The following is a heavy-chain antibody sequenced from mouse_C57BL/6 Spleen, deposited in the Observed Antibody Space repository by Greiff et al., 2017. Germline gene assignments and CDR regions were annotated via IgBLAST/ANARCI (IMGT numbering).Heavy chain of an antibody. CDR3: ARDWDYGSSYGWYFDV. CDR2: ISYDGSN. J-gene: IGHJ1*03. Sequence: ESGPGLVKPSQSLSLTCSVTGYSITSGYYWNWIRQFPGNKLEWMGYISYDGSNNYNPSLKNRISITRDTSKNQFFLKLNSVTTEDTATYYCARDWDYGSSYGWYFDVWGTGTTVTVSS. D-gene: IGHD1-1*01. CDR1: GYSITSGYY. V-gene: IGHV3-6*01.